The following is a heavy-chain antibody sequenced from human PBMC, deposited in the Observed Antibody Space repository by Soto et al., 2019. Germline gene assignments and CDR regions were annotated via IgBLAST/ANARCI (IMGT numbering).Heavy chain of an antibody. CDR2: IKSKTDGGTT. CDR1: GFTFSNAW. D-gene: IGHD2-15*01. J-gene: IGHJ4*02. V-gene: IGHV3-15*01. CDR3: ARDTCSRQQSGGRCYSEAY. Sequence: EVQLVESGGGLVKPGGSLRLSCAASGFTFSNAWMSWVRQAPGKGLEWVGRIKSKTDGGTTDYAAPVKGRFTISRDDSKNTLYLQMNSLRAEDTALYYCARDTCSRQQSGGRCYSEAYWGQGTLVTVSS.